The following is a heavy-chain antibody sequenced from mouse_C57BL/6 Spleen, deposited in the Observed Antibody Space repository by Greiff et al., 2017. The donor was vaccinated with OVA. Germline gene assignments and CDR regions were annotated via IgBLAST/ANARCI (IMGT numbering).Heavy chain of an antibody. Sequence: QVQLQQPGAELVMPGASVKLSCKASGYTFTSYWMHWVKQRPGQGLEWIGEIDPSDSYTNYNQKFKGKSTLTVDKSSSTAYMQLSSLTSEDSAVYYCERCTTVVAHFDYWGQGTTLTVSS. D-gene: IGHD1-1*01. V-gene: IGHV1-69*01. CDR2: IDPSDSYT. CDR1: GYTFTSYW. J-gene: IGHJ2*01. CDR3: ERCTTVVAHFDY.